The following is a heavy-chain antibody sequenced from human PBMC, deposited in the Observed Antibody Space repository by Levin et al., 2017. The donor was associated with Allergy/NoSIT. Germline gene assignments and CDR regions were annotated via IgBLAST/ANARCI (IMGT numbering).Heavy chain of an antibody. CDR3: ARRPVAARPPSRFDP. Sequence: ASVKVSCKASGYTFTSYDINWVRQATGQGLEWMGWMNPNSGNTGYAQKFQGRVTMTRNTSISTAYMELSSLRSEDTAVYYCARRPVAARPPSRFDPWGQGTLVTVSS. CDR2: MNPNSGNT. J-gene: IGHJ5*02. V-gene: IGHV1-8*01. D-gene: IGHD6-6*01. CDR1: GYTFTSYD.